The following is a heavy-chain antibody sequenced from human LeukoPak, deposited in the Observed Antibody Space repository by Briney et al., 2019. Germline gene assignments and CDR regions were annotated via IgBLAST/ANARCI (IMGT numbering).Heavy chain of an antibody. V-gene: IGHV1-18*04. CDR2: ISAYNGNT. Sequence: ASVKVSCKASGYTFTSYGISWVRQAPGQGLEWMGWISAYNGNTNYAQKLQGRVTMTTDTSTGTAYMELRSLRSDDTAVYYCAREDYYYGSGSYYSDSWFDPWGQGTLVTVSS. CDR1: GYTFTSYG. CDR3: AREDYYYGSGSYYSDSWFDP. D-gene: IGHD3-10*01. J-gene: IGHJ5*02.